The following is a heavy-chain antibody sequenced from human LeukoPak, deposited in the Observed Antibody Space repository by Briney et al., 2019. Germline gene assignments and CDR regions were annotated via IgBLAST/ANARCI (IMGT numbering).Heavy chain of an antibody. CDR1: GVSVSDGRYY. CDR2: KYYSGSA. Sequence: SETLSLTCNVSGVSVSDGRYYWAWIRHHPTRVLEWISYKYYSGSAKYNPSLKSRFTISIDTAKTQYSLQLSSVTAADTATYYCATPYCSSLSCLDVFNMWGQGTRVTVSS. CDR3: ATPYCSSLSCLDVFNM. D-gene: IGHD2-2*01. V-gene: IGHV4-31*03. J-gene: IGHJ3*02.